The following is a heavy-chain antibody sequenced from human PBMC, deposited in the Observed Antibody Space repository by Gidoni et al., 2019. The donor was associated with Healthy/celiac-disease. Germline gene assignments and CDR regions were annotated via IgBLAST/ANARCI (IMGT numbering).Heavy chain of an antibody. V-gene: IGHV1-8*01. J-gene: IGHJ3*02. CDR1: GYTFTSYD. Sequence: QVQLVQSGAEVKKPGASVTVSCKASGYTFTSYDINWVRQATGQGLEWMGWMNPNSGNTGYAQNFQGRVTMTRNTSISTAYMELSSLRSEDTAVYYCARVGAYCSSTSCYDGLTYDAFDIWGQGTMVTVSS. CDR2: MNPNSGNT. D-gene: IGHD2-2*01. CDR3: ARVGAYCSSTSCYDGLTYDAFDI.